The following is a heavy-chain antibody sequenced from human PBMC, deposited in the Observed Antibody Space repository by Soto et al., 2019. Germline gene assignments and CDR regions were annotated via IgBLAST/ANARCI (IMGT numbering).Heavy chain of an antibody. Sequence: QVQLVESGGGVVQPGRSLRLSCAASGFTFSSYAMHWVRQAPGKGLEWVAVISYDGSNKYYADSVKGRFTISRDNSKNTLYLQMISMRAEDTAVYYCASVAPDIVLVPAAYLAPSNYYYYGMDVWGQGTTVTVSS. J-gene: IGHJ6*02. V-gene: IGHV3-30-3*01. D-gene: IGHD2-2*01. CDR3: ASVAPDIVLVPAAYLAPSNYYYYGMDV. CDR1: GFTFSSYA. CDR2: ISYDGSNK.